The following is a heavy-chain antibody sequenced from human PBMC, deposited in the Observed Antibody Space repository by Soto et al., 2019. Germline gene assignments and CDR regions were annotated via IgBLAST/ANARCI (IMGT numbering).Heavy chain of an antibody. D-gene: IGHD3-9*01. CDR1: GFTFSSYG. CDR2: IWYDGSNK. J-gene: IGHJ4*02. CDR3: ARGHYDILTGYYRVNFWEPFFDY. Sequence: GGSLRLSCAASGFTFSSYGMHWVRQAPGKGLEWVAVIWYDGSNKYYADSVKGRFTISRDNSKNTLYLQMNSLRAEDTAVYYCARGHYDILTGYYRVNFWEPFFDYWGQGTLVTVAS. V-gene: IGHV3-33*01.